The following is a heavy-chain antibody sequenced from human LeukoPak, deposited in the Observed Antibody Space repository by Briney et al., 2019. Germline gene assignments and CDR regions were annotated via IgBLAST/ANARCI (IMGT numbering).Heavy chain of an antibody. J-gene: IGHJ4*02. CDR1: GYTFTGYY. CDR2: INPNSGGT. CDR3: AKRGGTSQFYLDL. Sequence: ASVKVSCKASGYTFTGYYMHWVRQAPGQGLEWMGWINPNSGGTNYAQKFQGWVTMTRDTSISTAYMELSRLRSDDTAVYYCAKRGGTSQFYLDLWGQGTLVTVTS. V-gene: IGHV1-2*04. D-gene: IGHD3-16*01.